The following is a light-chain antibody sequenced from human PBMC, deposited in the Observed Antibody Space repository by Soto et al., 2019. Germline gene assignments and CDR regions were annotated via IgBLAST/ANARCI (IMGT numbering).Light chain of an antibody. Sequence: DIQMTQSPSSLSASVGDRVSITCRASQGITNHLAWYQQQPGKVPRLLISSASTLQIGVPSRFSGSGSGTDFTLTISSLQPEDAATYYCQRYDSAPWTFGQGTKVELK. CDR2: SAS. CDR1: QGITNH. V-gene: IGKV1-27*01. J-gene: IGKJ1*01. CDR3: QRYDSAPWT.